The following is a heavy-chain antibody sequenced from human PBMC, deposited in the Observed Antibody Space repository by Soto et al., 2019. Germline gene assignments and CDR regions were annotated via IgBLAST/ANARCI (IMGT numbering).Heavy chain of an antibody. J-gene: IGHJ4*02. CDR1: GGSISTVGHY. D-gene: IGHD1-1*01. V-gene: IGHV4-31*03. Sequence: PSETLALTCSVSGGSISTVGHYWTWIRQSPGKGLEWIGSIYHTGSTYYSKSLRSRLTMSVDTSKSQFSLRLSSVTAADTAVYYCARATGTLRSRNCDYWGQGSLVTSPQ. CDR2: IYHTGST. CDR3: ARATGTLRSRNCDY.